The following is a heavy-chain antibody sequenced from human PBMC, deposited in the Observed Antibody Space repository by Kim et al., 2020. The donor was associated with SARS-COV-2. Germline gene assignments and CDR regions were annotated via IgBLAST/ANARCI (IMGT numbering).Heavy chain of an antibody. CDR2: INPDSGGT. J-gene: IGHJ4*02. V-gene: IGHV1-2*06. D-gene: IGHD3-3*01. CDR3: ARVYSTIENY. CDR1: GYSFTGYY. Sequence: ASVKVSCKASGYSFTGYYLHWVRQAPGQGLEWMGRINPDSGGTNYAQKSQGRVTMTRDTSISTAFMELTGLRSDDTAVYYCARVYSTIENYWGQGTLVTV.